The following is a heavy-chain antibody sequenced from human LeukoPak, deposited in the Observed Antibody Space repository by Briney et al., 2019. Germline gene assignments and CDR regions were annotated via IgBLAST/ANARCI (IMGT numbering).Heavy chain of an antibody. CDR3: ARDRKKYQLLLFQH. CDR1: GGTFSSYA. Sequence: ASVKVSCKASGGTFSSYAISWVRQAPGQGLEWMGGIIPIFGTANYAQKFQGRVTITADESTSTAYMELSSLGSEDTAVYYCARDRKKYQLLLFQHWGQGTLVTVSS. CDR2: IIPIFGTA. J-gene: IGHJ1*01. V-gene: IGHV1-69*01. D-gene: IGHD2-2*01.